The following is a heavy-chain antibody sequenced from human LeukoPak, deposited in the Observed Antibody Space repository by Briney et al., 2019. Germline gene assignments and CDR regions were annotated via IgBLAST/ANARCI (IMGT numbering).Heavy chain of an antibody. J-gene: IGHJ5*02. CDR3: ARHRAYDSGTYYRWFDP. D-gene: IGHD3-22*01. Sequence: SETLSLTCTVSGGSISSFYWSWIRQPPGMGLEWIGFSHGNGDTNYNPSLKSRVTISVDTSKNQCSLKLTSVTAADTADYYCARHRAYDSGTYYRWFDPWGPGTLVTVSS. CDR1: GGSISSFY. V-gene: IGHV4-59*08. CDR2: SHGNGDT.